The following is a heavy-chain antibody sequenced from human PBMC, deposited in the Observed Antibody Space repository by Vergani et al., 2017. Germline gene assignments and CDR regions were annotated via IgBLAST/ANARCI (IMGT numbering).Heavy chain of an antibody. CDR3: AKIHDYYYDSRTWEDAFDI. CDR2: IWYDGSNK. Sequence: QVQLVESGGGVVQPGRSLRLSCAASGFTFSSYGMHWVRQAPGKGLEWVAVIWYDGSNKYYADSVKGRFTISRDNSKNTLYLQMNSLRAEDTAVYYCAKIHDYYYDSRTWEDAFDIWGQGTMVTVSS. J-gene: IGHJ3*02. D-gene: IGHD3-22*01. V-gene: IGHV3-33*06. CDR1: GFTFSSYG.